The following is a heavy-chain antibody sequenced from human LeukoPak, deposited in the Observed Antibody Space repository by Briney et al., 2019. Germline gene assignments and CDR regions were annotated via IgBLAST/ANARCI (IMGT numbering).Heavy chain of an antibody. CDR2: IIPIFGTA. CDR1: GGTFSSYA. V-gene: IGHV1-69*05. CDR3: ARASDILTGYYMDY. Sequence: GSSVKVSCKASGGTFSSYAISWVLQAPGQGLEWMGRIIPIFGTANYAQKFQGRVTITTDESTRTAYMELSSLRSEDTAVYYCARASDILTGYYMDYWGQGTLVTVSS. D-gene: IGHD3-9*01. J-gene: IGHJ4*02.